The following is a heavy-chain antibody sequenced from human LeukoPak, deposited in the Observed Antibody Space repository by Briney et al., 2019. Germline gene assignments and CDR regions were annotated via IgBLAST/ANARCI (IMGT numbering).Heavy chain of an antibody. CDR3: ARPSSGYPFDAFDI. D-gene: IGHD3-22*01. CDR2: IYPGDSDT. CDR1: GFSFTSYW. V-gene: IGHV5-51*01. Sequence: GESLKISCKGSGFSFTSYWIDWVRQMPGEGLEWLGIIYPGDSDTRYSPSFQGQLTISVDKSIRTAYLQWSSLKASDTAMYFCARPSSGYPFDAFDIWGQGTMVTVSS. J-gene: IGHJ3*02.